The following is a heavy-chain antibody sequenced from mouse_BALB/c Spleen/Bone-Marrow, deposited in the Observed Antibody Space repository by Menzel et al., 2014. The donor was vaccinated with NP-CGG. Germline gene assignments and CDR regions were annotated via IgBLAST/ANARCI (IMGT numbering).Heavy chain of an antibody. V-gene: IGHV2-9*02. CDR3: ARVSSTMITTVFAY. J-gene: IGHJ3*01. CDR1: GFSLXSYG. CDR2: IWAGGST. D-gene: IGHD2-4*01. Sequence: QVQLQQSGPGLAAPSQSLSITCTVSGFSLXSYGVHWVRQPPGKGLEWLGVIWAGGSTNYNSALMSRLSISKDNSKSQVFLKMNSLQTDDTAMYYCARVSSTMITTVFAYWGQGTLVTVSA.